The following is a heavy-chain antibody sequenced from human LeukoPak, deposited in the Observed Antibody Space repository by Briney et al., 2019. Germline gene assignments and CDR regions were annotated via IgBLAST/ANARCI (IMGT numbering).Heavy chain of an antibody. D-gene: IGHD4-17*01. V-gene: IGHV4-59*01. J-gene: IGHJ2*01. CDR3: ARAIYGDSLGYFDL. CDR2: IYYSGST. CDR1: GGSISSYY. Sequence: SETLSLTCTVSGGSISSYYWSWIRQPPGKGLEWIGYIYYSGSTNYNPSLKSRVTISVDTSKNQFSLKLSSVTAADTAVYYCARAIYGDSLGYFDLWGRGTLVTVSS.